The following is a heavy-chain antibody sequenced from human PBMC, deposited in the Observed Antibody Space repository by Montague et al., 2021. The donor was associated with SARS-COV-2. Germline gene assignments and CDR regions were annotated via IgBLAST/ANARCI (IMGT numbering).Heavy chain of an antibody. V-gene: IGHV4-34*01. CDR1: GGSFGGYY. Sequence: SETLSLTCAVYGGSFGGYYWSWIRRPPGKGPEWIGEINDSGSTKYNPSLRSRFIMSVDRSKNQVSLKVNAVTAADTAVYFCARQYCGDTNCYRREYYFDQWGQGTLVTVSS. D-gene: IGHD2-2*02. CDR3: ARQYCGDTNCYRREYYFDQ. CDR2: INDSGST. J-gene: IGHJ4*02.